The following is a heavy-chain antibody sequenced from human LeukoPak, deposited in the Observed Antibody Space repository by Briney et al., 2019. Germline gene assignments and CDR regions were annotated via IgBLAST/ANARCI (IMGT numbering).Heavy chain of an antibody. D-gene: IGHD3-3*01. Sequence: ASVKVSCKASGYTFTGYYMHWVRQAPGQGLEWLGWISAYNGNTNYAQKLQGRVTMTTDTSTSTAYMELRSLRSDDTAVYYCARDAYYDFWSGYPRNYYYYGMDVWGQGTTVTVSS. V-gene: IGHV1-18*04. CDR1: GYTFTGYY. J-gene: IGHJ6*02. CDR2: ISAYNGNT. CDR3: ARDAYYDFWSGYPRNYYYYGMDV.